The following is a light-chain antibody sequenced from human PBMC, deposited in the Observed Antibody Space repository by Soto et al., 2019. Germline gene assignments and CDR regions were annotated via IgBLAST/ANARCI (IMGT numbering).Light chain of an antibody. CDR1: QSISSNY. CDR3: QKYGSSPRT. V-gene: IGKV3-20*01. J-gene: IGKJ1*01. CDR2: GAS. Sequence: EIVLTQSPGTLSMSPGERATLSCRARQSISSNYLAWYQQKPGQAPRLLIYGASSRATGIPDRFSGSGSGTDFTLTISRLEAEDGAVYYCQKYGSSPRTFGQGTKVEFK.